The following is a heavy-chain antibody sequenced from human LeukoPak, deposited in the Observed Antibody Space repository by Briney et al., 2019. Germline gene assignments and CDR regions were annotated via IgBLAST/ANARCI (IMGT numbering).Heavy chain of an antibody. CDR3: ARVSGYDWESFYDY. CDR2: IYHSGST. D-gene: IGHD5-12*01. CDR1: GGSISSSNW. V-gene: IGHV4-4*02. Sequence: PSGTLSLTCAVSGGSISSSNWWSWVRQPPGKGLEWIGEIYHSGSTNYNPSLKSRVTISVDTSKNQFSLKLSSVTAADTAVYYCARVSGYDWESFYDYWGQGTLVTVSS. J-gene: IGHJ4*02.